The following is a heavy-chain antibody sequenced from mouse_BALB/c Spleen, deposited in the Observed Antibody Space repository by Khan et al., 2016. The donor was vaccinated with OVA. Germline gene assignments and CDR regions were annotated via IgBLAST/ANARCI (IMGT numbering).Heavy chain of an antibody. CDR2: ISAGGSYT. J-gene: IGHJ3*01. CDR3: VRDLNCTLFTS. CDR1: GFTIRDDY. V-gene: IGHV5-4*02. Sequence: EVELVESGGGLVKPGGSLKVSCAASGFTIRDDYMYWVRQSPEKRLEWVATISAGGSYTHYPASVKGRSTISRDNAKNNLYLQMSSLKSEDTAMYYCVRDLNCTLFTSWGQGTLVTVSA.